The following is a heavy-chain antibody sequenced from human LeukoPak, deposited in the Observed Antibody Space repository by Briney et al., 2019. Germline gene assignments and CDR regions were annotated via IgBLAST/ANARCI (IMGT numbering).Heavy chain of an antibody. V-gene: IGHV3-23*01. CDR3: ARDQKAYYDILTGYGY. CDR2: IGGSGGST. CDR1: GFTFSSYA. J-gene: IGHJ4*02. D-gene: IGHD3-9*01. Sequence: GGSLRLSCAASGFTFSSYAMSWVRQAPGKGLEWVSAIGGSGGSTYYADSVKGRFTISRDNSKNTLYLQMNSLRAEDTAVYYCARDQKAYYDILTGYGYWGQGTLVTVSS.